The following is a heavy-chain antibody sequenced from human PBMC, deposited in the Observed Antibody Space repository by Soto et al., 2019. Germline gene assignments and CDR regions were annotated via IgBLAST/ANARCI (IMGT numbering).Heavy chain of an antibody. CDR1: GFTFSSYG. J-gene: IGHJ5*02. Sequence: QVQLEESGGGVVQPGRSLRLSCAASGFTFSSYGMHWVRQAPGKGLEWVAVIWYDGSNKYYADSVKGRFTISRDNSKKTLYLQMSSLRAEDTAVYYCAREVGYYGSGSYLAPWGQGTLVTVSS. CDR3: AREVGYYGSGSYLAP. D-gene: IGHD3-10*01. CDR2: IWYDGSNK. V-gene: IGHV3-33*01.